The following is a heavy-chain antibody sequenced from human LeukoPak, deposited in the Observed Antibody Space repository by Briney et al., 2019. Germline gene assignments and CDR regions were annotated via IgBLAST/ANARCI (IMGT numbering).Heavy chain of an antibody. CDR2: SSSSGNYI. Sequence: PGGSLRLSCAAPGFILRSYSMSWARQAPGKGLEWVAFSSSSGNYIYYADSVKGRFIISRDNAKSSLDLQLNSLRAEDTALYYCARGQQLDYWGQGILVTVSS. J-gene: IGHJ4*02. CDR3: ARGQQLDY. D-gene: IGHD6-13*01. V-gene: IGHV3-21*01. CDR1: GFILRSYS.